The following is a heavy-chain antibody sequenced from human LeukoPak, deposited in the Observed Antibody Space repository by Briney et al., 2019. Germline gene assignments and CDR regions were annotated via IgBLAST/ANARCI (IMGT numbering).Heavy chain of an antibody. CDR3: ARDPGDSSGYYYPSGWYDY. J-gene: IGHJ4*02. Sequence: SQTPSLTCTVPGGSISSYYWGWIRPPPGKRLEWIGSMYYSGTTNYNPSLKSRVTISVDTSKNQFSLRLSSVTAADTAVYYCARDPGDSSGYYYPSGWYDYWGQGTLVTVSS. CDR2: MYYSGTT. D-gene: IGHD3-22*01. CDR1: GGSISSYY. V-gene: IGHV4-59*01.